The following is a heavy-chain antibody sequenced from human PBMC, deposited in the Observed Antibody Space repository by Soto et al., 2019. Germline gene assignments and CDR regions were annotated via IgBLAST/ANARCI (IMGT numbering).Heavy chain of an antibody. D-gene: IGHD3-10*01. V-gene: IGHV5-51*01. J-gene: IGHJ6*02. Sequence: GESLKICCKGSGYSFTSYWIGWVRQMPGKGLEWMGIIYPGDSDTRYSPSFQGQVTISADKSISTAYLQWSSLKASDTAMYYCAGGGVRGVITRTRDYYGMDVWGQGTTVTVSS. CDR2: IYPGDSDT. CDR3: AGGGVRGVITRTRDYYGMDV. CDR1: GYSFTSYW.